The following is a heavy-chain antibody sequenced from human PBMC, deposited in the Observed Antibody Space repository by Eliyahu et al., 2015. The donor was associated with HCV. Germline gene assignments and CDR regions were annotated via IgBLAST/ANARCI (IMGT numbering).Heavy chain of an antibody. D-gene: IGHD4-17*01. CDR3: AHRSNYGDYANAFDI. J-gene: IGHJ3*02. V-gene: IGHV2-5*01. CDR1: GFSLSTSGVG. CDR2: IYWNDDK. Sequence: QITLKESGPTLVKPTQTLTLTCTFSGFSLSTSGVGVGWIRQPPGKALEWLALIYWNDDKRYSPSLKSRLTITKDTSKNQVVLTMTNMDPVDTATYYCAHRSNYGDYANAFDIWGQGTMVTVSS.